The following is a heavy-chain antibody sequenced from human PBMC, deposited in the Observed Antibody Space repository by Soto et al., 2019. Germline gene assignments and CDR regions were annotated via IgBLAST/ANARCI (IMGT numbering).Heavy chain of an antibody. Sequence: SETLSLTCTVSGGSVSSGSYYWSWIRQPPGKGLEWIGYIYYSGSTNYNPSLKSRVTISVDTSKNQFSLKLSSVTAADTAVYYSAREVGGKYYDFGSGYYPRGYFDYWGQGTLVTVSS. CDR1: GGSVSSGSYY. CDR3: AREVGGKYYDFGSGYYPRGYFDY. CDR2: IYYSGST. J-gene: IGHJ4*02. V-gene: IGHV4-61*01. D-gene: IGHD3-3*01.